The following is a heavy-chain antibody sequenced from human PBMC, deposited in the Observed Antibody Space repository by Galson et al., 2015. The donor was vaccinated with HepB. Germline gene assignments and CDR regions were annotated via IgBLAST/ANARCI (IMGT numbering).Heavy chain of an antibody. V-gene: IGHV3-72*01. CDR2: TRNKANSYTT. D-gene: IGHD5-12*01. CDR1: GFTFSDHY. Sequence: SLRLSCAASGFTFSDHYMDWVRQAPGKGLEWVGRTRNKANSYTTEYAASVKGRFTISRDDSKNSLYLQMNSLRTEDTAVYYCVFLRGYDLKPLDYWGQGTLVTVSS. CDR3: VFLRGYDLKPLDY. J-gene: IGHJ4*02.